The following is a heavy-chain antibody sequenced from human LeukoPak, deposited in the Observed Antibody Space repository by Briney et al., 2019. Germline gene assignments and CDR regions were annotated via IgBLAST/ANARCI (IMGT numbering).Heavy chain of an antibody. Sequence: GASVKVSCKVSGYNLTELSMHWVRQAPGKGLEWMGGLDPEDGETIYAQKFQGRVTMTEDTSTDTAYMELSSLRSEDTAVYYCATDSGYCSSTSCAPHNWFDPWGQGTLVTVSS. CDR1: GYNLTELS. D-gene: IGHD2-2*01. CDR3: ATDSGYCSSTSCAPHNWFDP. J-gene: IGHJ5*02. CDR2: LDPEDGET. V-gene: IGHV1-24*01.